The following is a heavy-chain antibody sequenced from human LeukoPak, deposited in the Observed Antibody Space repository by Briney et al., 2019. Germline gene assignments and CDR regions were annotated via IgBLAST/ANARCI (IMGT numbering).Heavy chain of an antibody. J-gene: IGHJ4*02. V-gene: IGHV4-61*02. D-gene: IGHD1-26*01. Sequence: IGRIYTSGSTNYNPSLKSRVTISVDTSKNQFSLKLSSVTAADTAVYYCARNKRYSGSSHFDYWGQGTLVTVSS. CDR3: ARNKRYSGSSHFDY. CDR2: IYTSGST.